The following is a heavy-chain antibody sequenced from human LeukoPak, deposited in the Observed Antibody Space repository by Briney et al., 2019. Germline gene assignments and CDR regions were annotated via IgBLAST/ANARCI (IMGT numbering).Heavy chain of an antibody. J-gene: IGHJ6*03. D-gene: IGHD6-19*01. CDR3: ARDQSRGSGWYDYYYYYYMDV. CDR2: ISSSSSYI. Sequence: GGSLRLSCAASGFTFSSYSMNWVRQAPGKGLEWVSSISSSSSYIFYADSVKGRFTISRDNAKTSLYLQMNSLRAEDTAVYYCARDQSRGSGWYDYYYYYYMDVWGKGTTVTVSS. CDR1: GFTFSSYS. V-gene: IGHV3-21*01.